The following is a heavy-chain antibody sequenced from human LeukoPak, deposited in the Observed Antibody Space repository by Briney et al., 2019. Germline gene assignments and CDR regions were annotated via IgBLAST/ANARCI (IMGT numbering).Heavy chain of an antibody. CDR2: ISYSGGST. V-gene: IGHV3-23*01. CDR3: AKRSGDY. CDR1: GFTFSTYG. J-gene: IGHJ4*02. Sequence: GGSLRLSCTASGFTFSTYGLSWVRQAPGKGLEWVSTISYSGGSTYYADSVKGRFTISRDNSKNTLYLQMNSLRAEDTAVYYCAKRSGDYWGQGTLVTISS. D-gene: IGHD3-10*01.